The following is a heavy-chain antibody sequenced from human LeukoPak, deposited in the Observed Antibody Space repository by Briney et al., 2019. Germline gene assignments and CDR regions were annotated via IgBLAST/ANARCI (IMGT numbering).Heavy chain of an antibody. CDR3: ARLLVVIGAFDI. CDR1: GGSISSYY. V-gene: IGHV4-4*09. CDR2: IYTSGST. J-gene: IGHJ3*02. D-gene: IGHD3-22*01. Sequence: SETLSLTCTVSGGSISSYYWSWIRQPPGKGLEWIGYIYTSGSTNYNPSLKSRVTISVDTSKNQFSLKLSSVTAADTAMYYCARLLVVIGAFDIWGQGTMVTVSS.